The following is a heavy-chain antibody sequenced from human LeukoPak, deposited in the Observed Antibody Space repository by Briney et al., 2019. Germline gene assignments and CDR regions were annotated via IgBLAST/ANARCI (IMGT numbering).Heavy chain of an antibody. CDR2: IYSSGST. Sequence: PGGSLRLSCAASGFTVSSNYMSWVRQAPGKGLEWVSVIYSSGSTYYADSVKGRFTISRDNFKNTLHLQMNTLRAEDTAVYYCASRIATAGSVDYWGQGTLVTVSS. J-gene: IGHJ4*02. V-gene: IGHV3-53*01. CDR1: GFTVSSNY. D-gene: IGHD6-13*01. CDR3: ASRIATAGSVDY.